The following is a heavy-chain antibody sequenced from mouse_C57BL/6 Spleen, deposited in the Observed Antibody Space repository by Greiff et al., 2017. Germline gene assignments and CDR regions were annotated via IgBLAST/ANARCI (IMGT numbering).Heavy chain of an antibody. Sequence: VQLQQSGPELVKPGASVKISCKASGYAFSSSWMNWVKQRPGKGLEWIGRIYPGDGDTNYNGKFKGKATLTADKSSSTAYMQLSSLTSEDSAVYFCARGYYDYPSVAYWGQGTLVTVSA. D-gene: IGHD2-4*01. CDR1: GYAFSSSW. V-gene: IGHV1-82*01. J-gene: IGHJ3*01. CDR3: ARGYYDYPSVAY. CDR2: IYPGDGDT.